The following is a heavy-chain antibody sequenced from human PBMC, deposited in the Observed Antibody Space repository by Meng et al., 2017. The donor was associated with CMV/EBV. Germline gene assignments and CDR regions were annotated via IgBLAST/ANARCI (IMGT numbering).Heavy chain of an antibody. J-gene: IGHJ6*02. CDR3: ARDGYGSGGYYYYGMDV. V-gene: IGHV1-2*02. CDR1: GYTFTGYY. D-gene: IGHD3-10*01. Sequence: ASVKVSCKASGYTFTGYYMHWVRQAPGQGLEWMGWINPNSGGTNYAQKFQGRVTMTRDTSISTAYMELSRLRSDDTAVYYCARDGYGSGGYYYYGMDVWGQGTTVTVS. CDR2: INPNSGGT.